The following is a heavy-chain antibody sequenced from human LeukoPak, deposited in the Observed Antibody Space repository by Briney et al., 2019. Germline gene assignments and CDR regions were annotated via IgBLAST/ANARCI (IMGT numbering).Heavy chain of an antibody. V-gene: IGHV3-9*01. CDR2: ISWKSGSI. CDR1: GFTFDDYA. J-gene: IGHJ3*02. D-gene: IGHD4-11*01. Sequence: PGRSLRLSCAASGFTFDDYAMHWVRQAPGKGVELVSGISWKSGSIGYADSVKGRFTISRDNAKNSLYLQMNSLRAEDTALYYCAKEMTTVTNGAFDIWGQGTMVTVSS. CDR3: AKEMTTVTNGAFDI.